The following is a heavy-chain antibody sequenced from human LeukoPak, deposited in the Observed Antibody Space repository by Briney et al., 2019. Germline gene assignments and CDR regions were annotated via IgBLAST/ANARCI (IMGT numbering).Heavy chain of an antibody. CDR1: GFSFSSYG. Sequence: GRSLRLSCAASGFSFSSYGIHWVRQAPGKGLEWVAVIGYDGSNKYYADSVKGRFTISRDNSKNTLYLQMNSLRTEDTAVYFCAKEIYYDSSAFFDYWGQGTLVTVSS. D-gene: IGHD3-22*01. CDR2: IGYDGSNK. V-gene: IGHV3-30*18. J-gene: IGHJ4*02. CDR3: AKEIYYDSSAFFDY.